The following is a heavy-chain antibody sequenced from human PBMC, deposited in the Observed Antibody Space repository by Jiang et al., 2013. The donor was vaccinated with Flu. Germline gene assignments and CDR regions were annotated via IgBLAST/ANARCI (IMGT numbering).Heavy chain of an antibody. CDR2: IYPGDSDT. J-gene: IGHJ4*02. CDR1: GYSFTSYW. D-gene: IGHD3-10*01. CDR3: ARRTAGSWPTYHFDY. Sequence: SLKISCKGSGYSFTSYWIGWVRQMPGKAWSDGIIYPGDSDTRYSPSFQGQVTISADKSISTAYLQWSSLKASDTAMYYCARRTAGSWPTYHFDYWGQGTLVTVSS. V-gene: IGHV5-51*01.